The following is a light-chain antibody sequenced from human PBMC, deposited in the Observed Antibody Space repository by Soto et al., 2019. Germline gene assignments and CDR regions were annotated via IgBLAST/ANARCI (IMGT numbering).Light chain of an antibody. V-gene: IGKV1-39*01. J-gene: IGKJ1*01. CDR1: QSIIIY. CDR2: XAS. CDR3: QQRYSTWT. Sequence: DIQMTQSPSSLSASVGDRVTITXRASQSIIIYLNWYQQIPGKATKXXIYXASILQSGVPSRFSGSGYGTDFTITISSLQPEDVETYCCQQRYSTWTFGQGTKVDIK.